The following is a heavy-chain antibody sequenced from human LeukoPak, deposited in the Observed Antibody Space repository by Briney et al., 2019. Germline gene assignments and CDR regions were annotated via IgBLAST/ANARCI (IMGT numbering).Heavy chain of an antibody. V-gene: IGHV4-38-2*02. Sequence: SETLSLTCTVSGYSISSGYYWGWIRQSPGKGLEWIASFYNSGSTYYTPSLKSRVTISVDTSKNQFSLKLSSVTAADTAVYYCARSNLVAGLVVGAPDYWGQGTLVTVSS. J-gene: IGHJ4*02. CDR2: FYNSGST. CDR1: GYSISSGYY. CDR3: ARSNLVAGLVVGAPDY. D-gene: IGHD1-26*01.